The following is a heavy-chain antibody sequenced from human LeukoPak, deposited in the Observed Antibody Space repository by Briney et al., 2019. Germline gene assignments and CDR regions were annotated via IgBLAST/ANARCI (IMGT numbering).Heavy chain of an antibody. Sequence: PGGSLRLSCAASGFTFDDYAMHWVRQAPGKGLEWVSGISWNSGSIGYADSVKGRFTISRDNAKNSLYLQMNSLRAEDTALYYCAKDLSGDYGMDVWGQGTTVTVSS. CDR1: GFTFDDYA. J-gene: IGHJ6*02. CDR2: ISWNSGSI. CDR3: AKDLSGDYGMDV. V-gene: IGHV3-9*01. D-gene: IGHD4-17*01.